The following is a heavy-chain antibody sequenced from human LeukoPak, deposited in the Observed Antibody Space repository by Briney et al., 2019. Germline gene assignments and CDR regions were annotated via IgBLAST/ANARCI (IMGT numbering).Heavy chain of an antibody. D-gene: IGHD3-22*01. CDR2: ISYDGSNK. Sequence: GGSLRLSCAASGFTFSSYGMHWVRQAPGKGLEWVAVISYDGSNKYYADSVKGRFTISRDNSKNTLYLQMHSLSADDTAVYYCATPRYDSSGYQSYYGMDVWGPGTTVTVSS. CDR1: GFTFSSYG. V-gene: IGHV3-30*03. J-gene: IGHJ6*02. CDR3: ATPRYDSSGYQSYYGMDV.